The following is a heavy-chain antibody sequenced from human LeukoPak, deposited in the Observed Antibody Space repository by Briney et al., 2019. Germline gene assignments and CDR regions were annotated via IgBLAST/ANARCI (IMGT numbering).Heavy chain of an antibody. CDR1: GGPISRYH. CDR3: ARDTKRDCSGGSCYSGTDY. CDR2: IYYSGST. V-gene: IGHV4-59*12. J-gene: IGHJ4*02. Sequence: SETLSLTCSLSGGPISRYHWIWMRQPPGKGLVGIGYIYYSGSTYYNPSIKSRVTISVDTSKNQFSLKLSSVTAADTAVYYCARDTKRDCSGGSCYSGTDYWGQGTLVTVSS. D-gene: IGHD2-15*01.